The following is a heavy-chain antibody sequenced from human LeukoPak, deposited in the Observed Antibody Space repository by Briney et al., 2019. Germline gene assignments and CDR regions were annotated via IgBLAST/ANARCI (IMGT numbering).Heavy chain of an antibody. D-gene: IGHD4-17*01. CDR2: ISGSGGST. J-gene: IGHJ4*02. CDR3: AKGAGYGYYELDY. Sequence: GGSLRLSCAASGFTFSSYAMSWVRQAPGTGLEWVSAISGSGGSTYYADSVTGRFTISRDNSKNTLYLQMNSLRAEDTAVYYCAKGAGYGYYELDYWGQGTLVTVSS. CDR1: GFTFSSYA. V-gene: IGHV3-23*01.